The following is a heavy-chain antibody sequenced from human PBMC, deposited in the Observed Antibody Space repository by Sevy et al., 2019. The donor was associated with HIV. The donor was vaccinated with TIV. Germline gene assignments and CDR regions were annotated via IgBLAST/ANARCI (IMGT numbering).Heavy chain of an antibody. V-gene: IGHV3-23*01. J-gene: IGHJ4*02. D-gene: IGHD3-3*01. CDR1: GFTFSSYA. Sequence: GGSLRLSCTSSGFTFSSYAMNWVRQAPGKGLEWVSTICHSGDSTYYADSVKGRFTISRDNSENTLYLQMNSLRAEDTALYYCAGRKVGDFWSGSIRGPWAGGPLFDYWGQGTLVTVSS. CDR3: AGRKVGDFWSGSIRGPWAGGPLFDY. CDR2: ICHSGDST.